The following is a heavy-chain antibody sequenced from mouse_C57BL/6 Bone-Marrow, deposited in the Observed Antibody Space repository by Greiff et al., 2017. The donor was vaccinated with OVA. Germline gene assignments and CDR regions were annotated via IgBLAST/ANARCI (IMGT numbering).Heavy chain of an antibody. CDR3: SRYGGTTVEFDY. CDR1: GFTFNTYA. CDR2: IRNKANGYTT. D-gene: IGHD1-1*01. V-gene: IGHV7-3*01. J-gene: IGHJ2*01. Sequence: DVMLVESGGGLVQPKGSLKLSCAASGFTFNTYAMHWVRQAPGKALEWLGFIRNKANGYTTDYSASVKGRFTISRDNSQSILYLQMNALRAEDSATYYCSRYGGTTVEFDYWGQGTTLTVSS.